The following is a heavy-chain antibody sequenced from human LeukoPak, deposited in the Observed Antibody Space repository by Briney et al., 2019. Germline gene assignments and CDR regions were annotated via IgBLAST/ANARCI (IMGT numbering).Heavy chain of an antibody. CDR3: ASAAAGSSRHNYFDY. V-gene: IGHV4-59*01. Sequence: SETLSLTCTVSGGSISSYYWSWIRQPPGKGLEWIGYIYYSGSTNYNPSLKSRVTISVDTSKNQFSLKLSSVTAADRAVYYCASAAAGSSRHNYFDYWGQGTLVTVSS. CDR1: GGSISSYY. J-gene: IGHJ4*02. CDR2: IYYSGST. D-gene: IGHD6-13*01.